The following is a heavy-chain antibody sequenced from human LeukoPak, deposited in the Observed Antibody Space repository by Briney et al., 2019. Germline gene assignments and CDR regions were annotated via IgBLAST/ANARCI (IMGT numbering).Heavy chain of an antibody. CDR1: GGSISSYY. V-gene: IGHV4-4*07. J-gene: IGHJ5*02. CDR3: ARGGWWDNWNRFDP. Sequence: SETLSLTCTVSGGSISSYYWSWIRQPAGKGLEWIGRINTSGSSNYNPSLKSRVTISVDTSKNQFSLKLTSVTAADTAVYYCARGGWWDNWNRFDPWGQGTLVTVSS. D-gene: IGHD1-1*01. CDR2: INTSGSS.